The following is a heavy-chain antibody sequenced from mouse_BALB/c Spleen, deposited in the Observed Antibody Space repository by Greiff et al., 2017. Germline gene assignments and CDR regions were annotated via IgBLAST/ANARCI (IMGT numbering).Heavy chain of an antibody. CDR2: IDPSDSYT. V-gene: IGHV1-69*02. CDR1: GYTFTSYW. Sequence: QVQLQQPGAELVKPGASVKLSCKASGYTFTSYWMHWVKQRPGQGLEWIGEIDPSDSYTNYNQKFKGKATLTVDKSSSTAYMQLSGLTSEDSAVYYCATGIAYAMDYWGQGTSVTVSS. CDR3: ATGIAYAMDY. J-gene: IGHJ4*01. D-gene: IGHD5-2*01.